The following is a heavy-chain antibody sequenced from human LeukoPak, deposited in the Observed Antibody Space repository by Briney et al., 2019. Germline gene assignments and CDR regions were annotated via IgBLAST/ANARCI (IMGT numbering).Heavy chain of an antibody. CDR2: ISSNGGTT. Sequence: GGSLRLTCAASGFTFSTYTMHWVRQAPGKGLEYVSAISSNGGTTYYANSVKGRFTISRDNSKNTLYLQMGSLRAEDMAVYYCARTPSGVVVITSYDYWGQGTLVTVSS. CDR3: ARTPSGVVVITSYDY. V-gene: IGHV3-64*01. J-gene: IGHJ4*02. D-gene: IGHD3-22*01. CDR1: GFTFSTYT.